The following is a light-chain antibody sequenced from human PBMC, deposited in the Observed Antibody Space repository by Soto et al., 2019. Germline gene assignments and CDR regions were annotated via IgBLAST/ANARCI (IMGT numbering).Light chain of an antibody. Sequence: QSALTQHRSVSWSPGQSVTISCTGTSSDVGAYTYVSWFQQHPGNPPKLIIYDVTKRPSGVPHHFSGSKSGNTASLTISGLQAEDEADYYGCSYAGGYTQVFGTGTKVTVL. J-gene: IGLJ1*01. V-gene: IGLV2-11*01. CDR3: CSYAGGYTQV. CDR1: SSDVGAYTY. CDR2: DVT.